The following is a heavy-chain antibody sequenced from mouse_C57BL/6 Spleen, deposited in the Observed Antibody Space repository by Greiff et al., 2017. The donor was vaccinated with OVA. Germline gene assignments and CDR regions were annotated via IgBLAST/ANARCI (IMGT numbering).Heavy chain of an antibody. CDR2: IYPGDGDT. J-gene: IGHJ3*01. CDR3: ARADDGYSSY. Sequence: VKLKESGPELVKPGASVKISCKASGYAFSSSWMNWVKQRPGKGLEWIGRIYPGDGDTNYNGKFKGKATLTADKSSSTAYMQLSSLTSEDSAVYFCARADDGYSSYWGQGTLVTVSA. V-gene: IGHV1-82*01. CDR1: GYAFSSSW. D-gene: IGHD2-3*01.